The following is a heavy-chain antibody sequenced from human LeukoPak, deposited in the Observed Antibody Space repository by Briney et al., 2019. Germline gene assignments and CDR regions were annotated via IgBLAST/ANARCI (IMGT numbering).Heavy chain of an antibody. CDR2: ISSSGGTI. CDR3: AGYSSGWFGAFDI. CDR1: GFTFSDYY. D-gene: IGHD6-19*01. J-gene: IGHJ3*02. V-gene: IGHV3-11*04. Sequence: GGSLRLSCAASGFTFSDYYMSWIRQAPGKGLEWVSYISSSGGTIYYADSVKGRFTISRDNAKNSLYLQMNSLRAEGTAVYYCAGYSSGWFGAFDIWGQGTMVTVSS.